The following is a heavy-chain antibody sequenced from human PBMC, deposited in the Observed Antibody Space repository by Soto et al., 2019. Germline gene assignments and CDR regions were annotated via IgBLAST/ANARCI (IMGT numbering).Heavy chain of an antibody. CDR2: ISSSSSYI. Sequence: EVQLVESGGGLVKPGGSLRLSCAASGFTFSSYSMNWVRQAPGKGLEWVSSISSSSSYIYYADSVKGRFTISRDNAKNALYLQMNSMRAEDTAVYYCASDDGDYGDGAFDIWGQGTMVTVSS. D-gene: IGHD4-17*01. CDR3: ASDDGDYGDGAFDI. J-gene: IGHJ3*02. CDR1: GFTFSSYS. V-gene: IGHV3-21*01.